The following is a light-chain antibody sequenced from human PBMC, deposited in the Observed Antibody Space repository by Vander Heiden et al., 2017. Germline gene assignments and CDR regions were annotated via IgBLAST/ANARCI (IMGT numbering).Light chain of an antibody. J-gene: IGKJ2*01. CDR1: QGIGNY. CDR2: AAS. V-gene: IGKV1-27*01. CDR3: QTYNSAPYT. Sequence: DIQMTQSPSSLSASVGDRVTITCRASQGIGNYLAWYQQIPGKVPKLLIYAASTLQSGVPSRFSGSGSGTDFTLSISSLHPEDVATYYCQTYNSAPYTFGQGTKLEIK.